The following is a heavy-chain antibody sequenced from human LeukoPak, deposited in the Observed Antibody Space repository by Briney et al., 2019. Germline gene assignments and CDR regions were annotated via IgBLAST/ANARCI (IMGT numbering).Heavy chain of an antibody. D-gene: IGHD2-2*01. CDR3: ARGQLCSSTSCSSYGGEY. CDR2: ISSSSSTI. J-gene: IGHJ4*02. CDR1: GFTFSSYS. Sequence: GGSLRLSCAASGFTFSSYSMNWVRQAPGPGLEWGSYISSSSSTIYYADSVKGRSTISRDNAKNSLYLQMNSLRAEDTAVYYCARGQLCSSTSCSSYGGEYWGQGTLVTVSS. V-gene: IGHV3-48*04.